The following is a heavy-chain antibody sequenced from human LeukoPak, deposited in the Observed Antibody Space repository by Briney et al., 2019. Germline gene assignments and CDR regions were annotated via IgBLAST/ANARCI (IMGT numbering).Heavy chain of an antibody. J-gene: IGHJ5*02. CDR2: INTNTGNP. CDR3: ARGRNFWPQIVSNWFDP. D-gene: IGHD3-3*01. Sequence: GASVKVSCKASAYTFTTYAMNWVRQAPGQGLEWMGWINTNTGNPTYAQGFTGRFVFSLDTSVSTAYLQISSLKAEDTAVYYCARGRNFWPQIVSNWFDPWGQGTLVTVSS. CDR1: AYTFTTYA. V-gene: IGHV7-4-1*02.